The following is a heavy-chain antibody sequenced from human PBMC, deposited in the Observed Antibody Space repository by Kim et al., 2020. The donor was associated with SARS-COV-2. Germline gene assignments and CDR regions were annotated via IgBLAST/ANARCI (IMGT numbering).Heavy chain of an antibody. J-gene: IGHJ4*02. CDR3: ARDAPWDDYVWGSYRHFDY. Sequence: SETLSLTCTVSGGSISSGDYYWSWIRQPPGKGLEWIGYIYYSGSTYYNPSLKSRVTISVDTSKNQFSLKLSSVTAADTAVYYCARDAPWDDYVWGSYRHFDYWGQGTLVTVSS. CDR2: IYYSGST. CDR1: GGSISSGDYY. V-gene: IGHV4-30-4*01. D-gene: IGHD3-16*02.